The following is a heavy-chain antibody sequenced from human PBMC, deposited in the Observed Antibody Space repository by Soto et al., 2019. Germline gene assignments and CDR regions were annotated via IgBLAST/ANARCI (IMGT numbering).Heavy chain of an antibody. D-gene: IGHD1-26*01. CDR1: GFTFSSYG. CDR2: ISYDGSNK. CDR3: VKSASDGYYKSGGGDYYFDY. J-gene: IGHJ4*02. V-gene: IGHV3-30*18. Sequence: QVQLVESGGGVVQPGRSLRLSCAASGFTFSSYGMHWVRQAPGKGLEWVAVISYDGSNKYYADSVKGRFTISRDNSKNTLYLQMNSLRAEDTAVYYCVKSASDGYYKSGGGDYYFDYWGQGTLVTVSS.